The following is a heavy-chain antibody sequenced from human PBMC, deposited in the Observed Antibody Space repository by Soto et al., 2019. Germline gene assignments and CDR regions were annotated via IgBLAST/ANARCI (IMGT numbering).Heavy chain of an antibody. D-gene: IGHD6-19*01. V-gene: IGHV3-30-3*01. CDR2: ISYDGSNK. CDR3: AISIAVAPYDAASDI. CDR1: GFTFSSYA. Sequence: GGSLRLSCAASGFTFSSYAMHWVRQAPGKGLEWVAVISYDGSNKYYADSVKGRFTISRDNSKNTLYLQMNSLRAEDTAVYYCAISIAVAPYDAASDIWGQGTMVTVSS. J-gene: IGHJ3*02.